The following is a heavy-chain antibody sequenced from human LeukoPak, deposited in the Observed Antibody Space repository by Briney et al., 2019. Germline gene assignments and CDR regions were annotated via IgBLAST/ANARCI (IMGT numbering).Heavy chain of an antibody. CDR2: ISSSSSYI. D-gene: IGHD3-10*01. CDR3: ARDRSYYGSGRYYGGDF. V-gene: IGHV3-21*04. Sequence: GGSLRLSCAASGFTFTSYSMNWVRQAPGKGLEWVSSISSSSSYIYYADSVKGRFTISRDNAKNSLYLQMSSLRAEDTAVYYCARDRSYYGSGRYYGGDFWGQGTLVTVSS. CDR1: GFTFTSYS. J-gene: IGHJ4*02.